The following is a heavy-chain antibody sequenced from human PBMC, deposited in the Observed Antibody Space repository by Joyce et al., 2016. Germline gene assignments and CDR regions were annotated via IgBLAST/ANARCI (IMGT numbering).Heavy chain of an antibody. J-gene: IGHJ4*02. V-gene: IGHV3-53*01. CDR3: ARVPGFH. Sequence: EVQLVESGGGLIQPGGSLRLSCAASGFTVSNNYMTWVRQAPGKVLGWFSFIYSGGDTYYAASVKGRFTISRDKNTLSLQMNSLRVEDTAVYYCARVPGFHWGQGTLVTVSS. CDR2: IYSGGDT. CDR1: GFTVSNNY.